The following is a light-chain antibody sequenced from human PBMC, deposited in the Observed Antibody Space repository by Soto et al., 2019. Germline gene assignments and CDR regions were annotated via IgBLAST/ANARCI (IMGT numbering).Light chain of an antibody. V-gene: IGKV3-11*01. CDR1: QSAGTY. CDR3: QLHSTWPPYT. J-gene: IGKJ2*01. CDR2: DSS. Sequence: EIVLTQSPATLSLSPGERATLSCRASQSAGTYLAWYQQKPGHAPRLLIYDSSNRATGIPARFGGSGSGTDFTLTISSLEPEDFAVYYCQLHSTWPPYTFGQGTRLELK.